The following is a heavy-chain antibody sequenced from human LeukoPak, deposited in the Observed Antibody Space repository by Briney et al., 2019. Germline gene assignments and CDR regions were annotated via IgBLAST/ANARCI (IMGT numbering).Heavy chain of an antibody. D-gene: IGHD3-16*01. CDR2: INHSGST. CDR3: ARAMMSNSPHY. CDR1: GGSFSSYY. V-gene: IGHV4-34*01. J-gene: IGHJ4*02. Sequence: PSETLSLTCAVYGGSFSSYYWSWIRQPPGKGLEWIGEINHSGSTNYNPSLKSRVTISVDTSKNQFSLKLSSVTAADTAVYYRARAMMSNSPHYWGQGTRVTVSS.